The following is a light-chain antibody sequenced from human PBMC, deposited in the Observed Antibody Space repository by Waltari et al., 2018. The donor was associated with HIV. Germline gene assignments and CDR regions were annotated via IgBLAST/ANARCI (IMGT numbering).Light chain of an antibody. Sequence: DIQVTQSPSILSASVGNRVTMTCRTSQDIENWLAWYQHKPGLAPKLLIYQASTLQRGVPSRFVGKGSGTQFSLAISAVQPDDFAIYYCQQYNGQSYTFGQGTRL. CDR2: QAS. V-gene: IGKV1-5*03. J-gene: IGKJ2*01. CDR1: QDIENW. CDR3: QQYNGQSYT.